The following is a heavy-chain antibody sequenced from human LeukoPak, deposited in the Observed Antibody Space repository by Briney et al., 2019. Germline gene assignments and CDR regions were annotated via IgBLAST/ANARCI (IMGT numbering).Heavy chain of an antibody. CDR1: GGTFSSYA. CDR3: AKAQSGSYCQDY. D-gene: IGHD1-26*01. CDR2: ISGSGGST. Sequence: ASVKVSCKASGGTFSSYAMSWVRQAPGKGLEWVSAISGSGGSTYYADSVKGRFTISRDNSKNTLYLQMNSLRAEDTAVYYCAKAQSGSYCQDYWSQGTLVTVSS. J-gene: IGHJ4*02. V-gene: IGHV3-23*01.